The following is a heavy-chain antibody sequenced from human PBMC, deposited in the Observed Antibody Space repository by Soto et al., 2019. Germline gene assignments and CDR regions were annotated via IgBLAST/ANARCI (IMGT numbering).Heavy chain of an antibody. CDR3: RRMGDFWSGGYYYYMDV. J-gene: IGHJ6*03. V-gene: IGHV4-34*01. CDR2: INHSGST. CDR1: GGSFSGYY. D-gene: IGHD3-3*01. Sequence: QVQLQQWGAGLLKPSETLSLTCAVYGGSFSGYYWSWIRQPPGKGLEWIGEINHSGSTNYNPALKSRVTLSVDTSKNQFSLKLSSVTAADTAVYYCRRMGDFWSGGYYYYMDVWGKGTTVTVSS.